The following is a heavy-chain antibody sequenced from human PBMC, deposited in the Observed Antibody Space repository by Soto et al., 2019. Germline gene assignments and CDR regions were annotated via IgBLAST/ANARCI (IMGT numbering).Heavy chain of an antibody. CDR3: AREVQVHTPAFVY. D-gene: IGHD2-15*01. V-gene: IGHV1-69*19. Sequence: QVQLVQSGAEMKKPGSSVKVSCQSSGGTFNTYAMNWVRQAPGQGPEWMGDISPMFGAANYAPKFQGRVTITADESPGTSYMQLRSLTSEDTALFFWAREVQVHTPAFVYWGQGTLVTVSS. CDR1: GGTFNTYA. J-gene: IGHJ4*02. CDR2: ISPMFGAA.